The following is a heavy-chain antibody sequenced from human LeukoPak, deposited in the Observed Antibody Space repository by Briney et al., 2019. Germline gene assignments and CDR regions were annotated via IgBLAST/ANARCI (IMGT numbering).Heavy chain of an antibody. CDR1: GFTFSSYG. CDR3: VGVVPTAIY. D-gene: IGHD2-2*01. J-gene: IGHJ4*02. Sequence: GRSLRLSCAASGFTFSSYGMDWVRQAPGKGLEWVADISYDGSNKYYADSVNGRFTISRDNSKNPLYLQMNSLRAEDTAVYYCVGVVPTAIYWGQGTLVTVSS. V-gene: IGHV3-30*03. CDR2: ISYDGSNK.